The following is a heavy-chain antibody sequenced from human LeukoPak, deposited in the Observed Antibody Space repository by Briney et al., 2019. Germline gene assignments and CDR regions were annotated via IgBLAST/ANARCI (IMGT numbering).Heavy chain of an antibody. V-gene: IGHV3-21*01. J-gene: IGHJ4*02. CDR2: ISRDSDHR. CDR1: GFRFHRFS. D-gene: IGHD6-13*01. CDR3: AKDRRYSSLLAFDY. Sequence: GGSLRLSCAASGFRFHRFSMNWVRQAPGKGLEWVSSISRDSDHRYYADSVKGRFTVSRDNAKNSLYLQMNSPRVEDTAVYYCAKDRRYSSLLAFDYWGQGTLVTVSS.